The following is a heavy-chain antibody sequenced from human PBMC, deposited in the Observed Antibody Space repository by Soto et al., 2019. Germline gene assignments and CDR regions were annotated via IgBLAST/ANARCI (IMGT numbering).Heavy chain of an antibody. D-gene: IGHD3-22*01. V-gene: IGHV4-31*03. Sequence: QVQLQESGPGLVKPSQTLSLTCTVSGGSISSGGYYWSWIRQHPEKGLEWIGYIYHSGSTYYNPSLKSRVTISVDTSKNQSSLKLSSVTAADTAVYYCAKAGYDSSGYFNDQFDYWGQGTLVTVSS. J-gene: IGHJ4*02. CDR3: AKAGYDSSGYFNDQFDY. CDR1: GGSISSGGYY. CDR2: IYHSGST.